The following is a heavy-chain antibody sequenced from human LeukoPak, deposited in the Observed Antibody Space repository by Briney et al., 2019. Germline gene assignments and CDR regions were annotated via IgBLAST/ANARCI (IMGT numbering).Heavy chain of an antibody. CDR3: ARYCSSTSCSTEDAFDI. D-gene: IGHD2-2*01. J-gene: IGHJ3*02. CDR2: IYYSGST. Sequence: PSETLSLTCTVSGGSISSYYWSWIRQPPGKGLEWIGYIYYSGSTNYNPSLKSRVTISVDTSKNQSSLKLSSVTAADTAVYYCARYCSSTSCSTEDAFDIWGQGTMVTVSS. V-gene: IGHV4-59*01. CDR1: GGSISSYY.